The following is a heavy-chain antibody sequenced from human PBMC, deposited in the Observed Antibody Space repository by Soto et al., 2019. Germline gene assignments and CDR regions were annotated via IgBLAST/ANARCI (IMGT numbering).Heavy chain of an antibody. CDR2: ISSSSYI. Sequence: GGSLRLSCAASGFTFSSYSMNWVRQAPGKGLEWVSSISSSSYIYYADSVKGRFTISRDNAKNSLYLHMNSLRAEDTAVYYCARVLSTRPPIDSYWGQGTLVTVSS. V-gene: IGHV3-21*01. J-gene: IGHJ4*02. CDR1: GFTFSSYS. D-gene: IGHD2-15*01. CDR3: ARVLSTRPPIDSY.